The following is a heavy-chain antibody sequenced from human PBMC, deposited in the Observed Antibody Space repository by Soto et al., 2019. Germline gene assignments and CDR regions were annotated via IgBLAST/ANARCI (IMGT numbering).Heavy chain of an antibody. J-gene: IGHJ3*02. Sequence: QVQLVESGGGLVKPGGSLRLSCAASGFTFSDYYMTWIRQAPGKGLEWVSYISSSGSGIYYPDSVKGRFTISRDNARKSLYPQMSSLRAEDTAVYYCARAYSDAFDIWGQGTMVTVSS. CDR2: ISSSGSGI. V-gene: IGHV3-11*01. CDR1: GFTFSDYY. CDR3: ARAYSDAFDI. D-gene: IGHD2-15*01.